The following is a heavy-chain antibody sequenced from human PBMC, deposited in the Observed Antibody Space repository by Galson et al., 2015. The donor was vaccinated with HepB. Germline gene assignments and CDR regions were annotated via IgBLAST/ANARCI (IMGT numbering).Heavy chain of an antibody. CDR3: ARARKQQLGTPFDY. J-gene: IGHJ4*02. CDR1: GFTFSSYS. CDR2: ISSSISYI. D-gene: IGHD6-13*01. Sequence: SLRLSCAASGFTFSSYSMNWVRQAPGKGLEWVSSISSSISYIYYADSVKGRFTISRDNAKHSLYLQMNSLRAEDTAVYYCARARKQQLGTPFDYWGQGTLVTVSS. V-gene: IGHV3-21*01.